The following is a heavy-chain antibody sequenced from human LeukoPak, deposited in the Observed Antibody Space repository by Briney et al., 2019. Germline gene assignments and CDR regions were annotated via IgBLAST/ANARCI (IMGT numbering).Heavy chain of an antibody. CDR2: IYYSGST. Sequence: SETLSLTCTVSGGSVSSSSYYWGWIRQPPGKGLEWIGSIYYSGSTYYNPSLKSRVTISVDTSKNQFSLKLSSVTAADSAVYYCARTPSVYCSGGNCYPGHFDYWGQGTLVTVSS. D-gene: IGHD2-15*01. CDR1: GGSVSSSSYY. V-gene: IGHV4-39*07. J-gene: IGHJ4*02. CDR3: ARTPSVYCSGGNCYPGHFDY.